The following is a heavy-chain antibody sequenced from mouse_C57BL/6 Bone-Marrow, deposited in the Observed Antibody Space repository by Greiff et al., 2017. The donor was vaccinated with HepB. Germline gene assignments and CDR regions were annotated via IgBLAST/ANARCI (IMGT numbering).Heavy chain of an antibody. CDR1: GYSITSGYY. J-gene: IGHJ2*01. CDR2: ISYDGSN. CDR3: ARGGGDY. V-gene: IGHV3-6*01. Sequence: DVQLQESGPGLVKPSQSLSLTCSVTGYSITSGYYWNWIRQFPGNKLEWMGYISYDGSNNYNPSLKNRISITRDTSKNQFFLKLNSVTTEDTATYYCARGGGDYWGQGTTLTVSS.